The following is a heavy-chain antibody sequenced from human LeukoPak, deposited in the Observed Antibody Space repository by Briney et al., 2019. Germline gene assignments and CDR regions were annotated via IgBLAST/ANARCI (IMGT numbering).Heavy chain of an antibody. CDR1: GLTFSSYS. CDR3: ARDLSRFDTPLNPHDAFDI. CDR2: ISSSNSYI. J-gene: IGHJ3*02. Sequence: PGGSLRLSCAASGLTFSSYSMNWVRQAPGKGLEWVSSISSSNSYIYYADSVKGRFTISRDNAKNSLYLQMNSLRAEDTAVYYCARDLSRFDTPLNPHDAFDIWGQGTMVTVSS. D-gene: IGHD3-10*01. V-gene: IGHV3-21*01.